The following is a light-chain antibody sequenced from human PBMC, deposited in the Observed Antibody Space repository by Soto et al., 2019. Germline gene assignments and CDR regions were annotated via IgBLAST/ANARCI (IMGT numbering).Light chain of an antibody. Sequence: EIVLTQSPGTLSLSPGERATLSCRASQSVSSSYLAWYQQKPGQAPRLLICGASSRATGIPDRFSGSGSGTDFTLTISRLEPEDFAVYYCQQYGRSSWTFGQGTKVEIK. J-gene: IGKJ1*01. V-gene: IGKV3-20*01. CDR2: GAS. CDR1: QSVSSSY. CDR3: QQYGRSSWT.